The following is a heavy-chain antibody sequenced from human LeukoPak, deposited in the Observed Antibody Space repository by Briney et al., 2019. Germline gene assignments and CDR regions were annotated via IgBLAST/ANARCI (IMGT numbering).Heavy chain of an antibody. CDR2: VNHSGST. Sequence: SETLSLTCAIYGGSFSGYCWSWVRQPPGKGLEWIGEVNHSGSTSYNPSLKSRVTISVDTSKNQFSLKLSSVTAADTAVYYCARLYSYGPFDYWGQGTLVTVSS. D-gene: IGHD5-18*01. CDR1: GGSFSGYC. CDR3: ARLYSYGPFDY. V-gene: IGHV4-34*01. J-gene: IGHJ4*02.